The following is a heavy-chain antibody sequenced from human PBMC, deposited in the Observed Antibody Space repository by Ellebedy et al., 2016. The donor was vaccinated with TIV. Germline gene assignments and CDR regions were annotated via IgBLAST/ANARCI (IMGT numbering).Heavy chain of an antibody. Sequence: SETLSLTCTVSGGSISSYYWSWIRQPPGKGLEWIGYIYYSGSTNYNPSLKSRVTMSVDTSKNQFSLKLSSVTAADTAVYYCARDPRSSGCYGVDPWGQGTLVTVSS. D-gene: IGHD6-19*01. J-gene: IGHJ5*02. CDR1: GGSISSYY. CDR2: IYYSGST. CDR3: ARDPRSSGCYGVDP. V-gene: IGHV4-59*12.